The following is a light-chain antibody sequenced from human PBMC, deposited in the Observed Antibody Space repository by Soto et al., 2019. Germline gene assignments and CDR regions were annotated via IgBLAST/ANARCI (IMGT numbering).Light chain of an antibody. Sequence: DVQMTQSPSSLSASIGDRVTITCRASPNVGKYLNWYQQKPGKAPNVLIHAASTLRSGVPLRFSGSGSGTEFTLTISSLQPEESGTYYCQQIYGTPLTFGGGTRLEV. J-gene: IGKJ4*01. CDR2: AAS. V-gene: IGKV1-39*01. CDR1: PNVGKY. CDR3: QQIYGTPLT.